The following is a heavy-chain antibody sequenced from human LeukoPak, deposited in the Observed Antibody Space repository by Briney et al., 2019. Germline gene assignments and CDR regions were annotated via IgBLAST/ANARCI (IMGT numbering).Heavy chain of an antibody. CDR3: ARVPTETTVVIQDWFDP. D-gene: IGHD4-23*01. V-gene: IGHV1-2*02. Sequence: ASVKVSCKASGYTFTGYYMHWVRQAPGQGLEWMGWINPNSSGTNYAQKFQGRVTMSRDTSISTAYMELSRLRSDDTAVYYCARVPTETTVVIQDWFDPWGQGTLVTVSS. CDR1: GYTFTGYY. CDR2: INPNSSGT. J-gene: IGHJ5*02.